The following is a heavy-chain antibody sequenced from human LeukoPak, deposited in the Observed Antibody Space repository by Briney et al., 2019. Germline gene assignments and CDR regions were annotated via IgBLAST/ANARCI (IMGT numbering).Heavy chain of an antibody. CDR1: GLTFSGSA. CDR2: IRSKANSYAT. V-gene: IGHV3-73*01. D-gene: IGHD6-6*01. CDR3: TGGAAQYYYMDV. J-gene: IGHJ6*03. Sequence: GGSLRLSCAASGLTFSGSAMHWVRQASGKGLEWVGRIRSKANSYATAYAASVKGRFTISRDDSKNTAYLQMNSLKTEDTAVYYCTGGAAQYYYMDVWGKGTTVTVSS.